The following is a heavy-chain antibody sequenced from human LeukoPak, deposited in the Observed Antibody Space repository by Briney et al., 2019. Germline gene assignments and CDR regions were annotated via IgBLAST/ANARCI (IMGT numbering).Heavy chain of an antibody. J-gene: IGHJ4*02. Sequence: GGSLRLSCAASGFTFSDYQMSWIRQAPGKGLEWLSYISSSGSTIYYADSVKGRFTISRDNAKNSLYLQMNSLRAEDTAVYYCARGSSSSWYVFDYWGQGTLVTVSS. V-gene: IGHV3-11*04. CDR1: GFTFSDYQ. D-gene: IGHD6-13*01. CDR2: ISSSGSTI. CDR3: ARGSSSSWYVFDY.